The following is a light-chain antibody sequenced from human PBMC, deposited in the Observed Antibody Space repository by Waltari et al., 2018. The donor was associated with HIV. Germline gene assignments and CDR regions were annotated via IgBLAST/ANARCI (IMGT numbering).Light chain of an antibody. CDR1: KLGDKY. CDR2: QDS. Sequence: SYELTQPPSVSVSPGQTASITCSGDKLGDKYACWYQQKPGQSPVLVIYQDSKRPSGIPERFSGSNSGNTATLTISGTQAMDEADYYCQSYDSSLSGSGVFGGGTKLTVL. J-gene: IGLJ3*02. CDR3: QSYDSSLSGSGV. V-gene: IGLV3-1*01.